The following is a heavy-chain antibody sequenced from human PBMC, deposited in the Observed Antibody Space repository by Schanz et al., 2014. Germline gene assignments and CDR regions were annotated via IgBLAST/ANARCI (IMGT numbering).Heavy chain of an antibody. V-gene: IGHV3-30*03. CDR1: GFTFSSYG. J-gene: IGHJ4*02. Sequence: QVQLVESGGGLVQPGGSLRLSCAASGFTFSSYGMHWVRQAPGKGLEWVAAMSYDGSIKYYGDSVKGRFTISRDNSKNTLYLHMNTLRAEDTAVYYCARDRGYCSGGSCLTFDYWGQGTLVTVSS. CDR3: ARDRGYCSGGSCLTFDY. D-gene: IGHD2-15*01. CDR2: MSYDGSIK.